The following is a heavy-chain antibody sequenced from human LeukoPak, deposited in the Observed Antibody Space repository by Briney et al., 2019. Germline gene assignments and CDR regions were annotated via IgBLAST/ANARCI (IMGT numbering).Heavy chain of an antibody. CDR2: ISWNSGSI. V-gene: IGHV3-9*01. CDR3: TTFQWELLLLGLG. D-gene: IGHD1-26*01. Sequence: PGRSLRLSCAASGFTFDDYAMHWVRQAPGKGLEWVSGISWNSGSIGYADSVKGRFTISRDNAKNSLYLQMNSLRAEDTAVYYCTTFQWELLLLGLGWGQGTLVTVSS. J-gene: IGHJ4*02. CDR1: GFTFDDYA.